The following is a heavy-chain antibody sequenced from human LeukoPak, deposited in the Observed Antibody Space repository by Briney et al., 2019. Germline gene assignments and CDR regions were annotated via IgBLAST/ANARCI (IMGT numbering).Heavy chain of an antibody. J-gene: IGHJ4*02. Sequence: GGSLRLSCAASGFTFSSYAMSWVRQAPGKGLEWVSAISGSGGSTYYADSVKGRFTISGDNSKNTLYLQMNSLRAEDTAVYYCAKDRDGSSGYYYVPGPFDYWGQGTLVTVSS. D-gene: IGHD3-22*01. V-gene: IGHV3-23*01. CDR1: GFTFSSYA. CDR2: ISGSGGST. CDR3: AKDRDGSSGYYYVPGPFDY.